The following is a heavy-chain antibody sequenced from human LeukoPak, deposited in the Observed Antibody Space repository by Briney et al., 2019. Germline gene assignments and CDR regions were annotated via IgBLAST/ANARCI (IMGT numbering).Heavy chain of an antibody. V-gene: IGHV3-9*01. D-gene: IGHD3-10*01. J-gene: IGHJ4*02. CDR3: AAGAGITRY. Sequence: GGSLRLSCAASGLTFYGYAMHWVRQAPGKGLEWVSGITWNSGSIAYADSVKGRFAISRDNAKNSLYLQVNSLRSEDTALYYCAAGAGITRYWGQGTLVTVSS. CDR1: GLTFYGYA. CDR2: ITWNSGSI.